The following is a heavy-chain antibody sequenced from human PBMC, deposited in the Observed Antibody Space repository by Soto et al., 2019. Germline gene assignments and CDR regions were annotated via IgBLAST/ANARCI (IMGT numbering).Heavy chain of an antibody. J-gene: IGHJ4*02. CDR3: TKSRGVAGRPLDD. V-gene: IGHV3-9*03. CDR2: ITWNSDSL. D-gene: IGHD6-6*01. CDR1: GFVFEDYA. Sequence: EVQLVESGGGLVQPGRSLRLSCAASGFVFEDYAMHWVRQAPGKGLEWVSSITWNSDSLAYTGSVKGRFTISRDNAKNSLYLEMDSLRPEDMALYYCTKSRGVAGRPLDDWGQGTLVTVSS.